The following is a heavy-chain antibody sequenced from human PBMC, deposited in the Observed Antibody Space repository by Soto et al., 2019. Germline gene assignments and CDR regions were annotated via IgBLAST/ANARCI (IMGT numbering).Heavy chain of an antibody. V-gene: IGHV4-59*01. J-gene: IGHJ4*02. CDR2: LYYTGAA. Sequence: QVQLQESGPRLVKPSETLSLTCTVSNGSISQYYWNWIRQSPGKGLEWIGYLYYTGAATYNPSLKSPVTMSLDKSKTQFSRKLSSVTAADTAIYFCARAFYSSDNDGYPVFDYWGPGTLVPVSS. CDR1: NGSISQYY. D-gene: IGHD5-18*01. CDR3: ARAFYSSDNDGYPVFDY.